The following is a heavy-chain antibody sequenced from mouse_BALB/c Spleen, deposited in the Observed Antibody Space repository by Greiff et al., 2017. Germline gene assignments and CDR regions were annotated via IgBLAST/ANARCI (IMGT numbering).Heavy chain of an antibody. D-gene: IGHD2-1*01. CDR2: ISSGSSTI. Sequence: EVQLVESGGGLVQPGGYRKLSCAASGFTFSSFGMNWVRQAPEKGLEWVAYISSGSSTIYYADTVKGRFTISRDNPKNTLFLQMTSLRSEDTAMYYCARNGELCYYGNYGKGFDYWGQGTTRTVSS. CDR3: ARNGELCYYGNYGKGFDY. J-gene: IGHJ2*01. V-gene: IGHV5-17*02. CDR1: GFTFSSFG.